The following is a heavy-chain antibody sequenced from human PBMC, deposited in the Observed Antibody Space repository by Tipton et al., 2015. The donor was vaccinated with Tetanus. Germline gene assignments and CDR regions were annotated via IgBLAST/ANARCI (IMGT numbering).Heavy chain of an antibody. CDR2: ISSSGATI. V-gene: IGHV3-11*01. CDR1: GFSLGDYG. J-gene: IGHJ4*02. Sequence: SLRLSCAASGFSLGDYGMHWVRQAPGKGLEWLSYISSSGATINYADSVKGRFTLSRDTAKNSLYLLMDSLRADDTAVYFCVSGSALDYWGQGTLITVSS. CDR3: VSGSALDY. D-gene: IGHD6-25*01.